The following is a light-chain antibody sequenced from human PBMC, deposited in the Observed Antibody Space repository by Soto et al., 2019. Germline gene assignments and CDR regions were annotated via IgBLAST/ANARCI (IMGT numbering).Light chain of an antibody. V-gene: IGKV4-1*01. J-gene: IGKJ2*01. CDR3: QQYISPARYT. CDR1: QNLLYNSNNKHY. Sequence: DIVMTQSPDSLAVSLGERATINCKSSQNLLYNSNNKHYLAWYQQRPGQPPKLLIYWASSRESGVPDRFSGSGSATDFTLTISHLHAEEGAIYCCQQYISPARYTFGQGTKLEIK. CDR2: WAS.